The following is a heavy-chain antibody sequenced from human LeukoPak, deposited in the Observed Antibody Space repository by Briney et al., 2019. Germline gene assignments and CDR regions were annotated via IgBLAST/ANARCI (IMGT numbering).Heavy chain of an antibody. CDR2: INHSGST. CDR3: ARGAITRAYCSSTSCYRCYYGIDV. D-gene: IGHD2-2*01. J-gene: IGHJ6*02. Sequence: SETLSLTCAVYGGSFSGYHWSWIRRPPGKGLEWIGEINHSGSTNYNPSLKSRVTISVDTSKNQFSLKLSSVTAADTAVYYCARGAITRAYCSSTSCYRCYYGIDVWGQGTTVTVSS. CDR1: GGSFSGYH. V-gene: IGHV4-34*01.